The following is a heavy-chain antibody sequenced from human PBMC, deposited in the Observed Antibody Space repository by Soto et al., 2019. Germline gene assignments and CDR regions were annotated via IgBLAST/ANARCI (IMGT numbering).Heavy chain of an antibody. J-gene: IGHJ4*02. Sequence: GGSLRLSCAVSGFTFSAYWMHWVRQVPGKGLTWVSRISDDGSTATYADSVKGRFIISRDNTKNTLYLEMNTLRADDSGLYYCARGPRVSSTGTGAHWGRGTLVTVPQ. CDR2: ISDDGSTA. CDR1: GFTFSAYW. CDR3: ARGPRVSSTGTGAH. D-gene: IGHD1-1*01. V-gene: IGHV3-74*01.